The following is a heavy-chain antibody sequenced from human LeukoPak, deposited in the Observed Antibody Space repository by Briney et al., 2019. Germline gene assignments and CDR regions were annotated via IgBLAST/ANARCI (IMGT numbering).Heavy chain of an antibody. CDR1: GFTFSSYG. Sequence: QPGRSLRLSCAASGFTFSSYGMHWVRQAPGKGLEWVAVIWYDGSNKYYADSVKGRFTISRDNSKNTLYLQMNSLRAEDTAVYYCARDGPYSSSWLVWGQGTLVTVSS. D-gene: IGHD6-13*01. CDR3: ARDGPYSSSWLV. CDR2: IWYDGSNK. J-gene: IGHJ4*02. V-gene: IGHV3-30*19.